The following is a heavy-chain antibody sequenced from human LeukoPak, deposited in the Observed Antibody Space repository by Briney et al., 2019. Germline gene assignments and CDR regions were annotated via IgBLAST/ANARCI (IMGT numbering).Heavy chain of an antibody. J-gene: IGHJ4*02. Sequence: TGGSLRLSCAASGFTFSSYAMSWVRQAPGKGLEWVSVIYSGGSTYYADSVKGRFTISRDNSKNTLYLQMNSLRAEDTAVYYCARLTGPNSSSWRAYYFDYWGQGTLVTVSS. V-gene: IGHV3-53*01. CDR2: IYSGGST. CDR1: GFTFSSYA. CDR3: ARLTGPNSSSWRAYYFDY. D-gene: IGHD6-13*01.